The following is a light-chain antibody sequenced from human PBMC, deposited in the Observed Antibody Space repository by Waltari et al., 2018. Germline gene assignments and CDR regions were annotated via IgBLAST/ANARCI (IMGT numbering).Light chain of an antibody. J-gene: IGLJ3*02. Sequence: QTVVPQEPSFSVSPGGTVPLTCCLRPGPVSPSYSPIWYQQTPGQAPRTLIYSTNTRSSGVPDRFSGSILGNKAALTITGAQADDECDYYCVVYMGSGHWVFGGGTKLTVL. CDR3: VVYMGSGHWV. CDR2: STN. V-gene: IGLV8-61*01. CDR1: PGPVSPSYS.